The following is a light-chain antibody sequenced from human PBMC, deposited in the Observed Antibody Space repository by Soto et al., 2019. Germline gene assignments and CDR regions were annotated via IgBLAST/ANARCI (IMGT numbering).Light chain of an antibody. Sequence: QSALTQPASVSGSPGQSITISCTGTSSDVGGYNYVSWYQQHPGTAPKLMIYEVSNRPSGVSNRFSGSKSGNTASLTISGLHAEDEADYYCSSYASSSTLGVFGGGTKLTVL. CDR3: SSYASSSTLGV. V-gene: IGLV2-14*01. CDR1: SSDVGGYNY. J-gene: IGLJ2*01. CDR2: EVS.